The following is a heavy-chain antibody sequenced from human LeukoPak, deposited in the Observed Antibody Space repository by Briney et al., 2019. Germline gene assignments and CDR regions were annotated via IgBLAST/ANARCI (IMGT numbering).Heavy chain of an antibody. CDR1: GYTFTSYG. J-gene: IGHJ3*02. CDR3: ARVGRYCGGDCYDAFDI. D-gene: IGHD2-21*01. Sequence: ASVKVSCKASGYTFTSYGISWVRQAPGQGLEWMGWISAYNGNTNYAQKLQGRVTMTTDTSTSTAYMELRSLRSDDTAMYYCARVGRYCGGDCYDAFDIWGQGTMVTVSS. CDR2: ISAYNGNT. V-gene: IGHV1-18*01.